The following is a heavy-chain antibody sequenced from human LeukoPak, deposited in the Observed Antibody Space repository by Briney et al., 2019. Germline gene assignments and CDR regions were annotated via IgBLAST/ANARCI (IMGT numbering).Heavy chain of an antibody. J-gene: IGHJ5*02. CDR3: ARVTTVAGTPRFDP. Sequence: SETLSITCTVSGGSISSYYWSWIRQPPGKGLEWIGYIYYSGSTNYNPSLKSRVTISVDTSKNQFALKLSSVTAADTAVYYCARVTTVAGTPRFDPWGQGTLVTVSS. CDR2: IYYSGST. V-gene: IGHV4-59*01. CDR1: GGSISSYY. D-gene: IGHD6-19*01.